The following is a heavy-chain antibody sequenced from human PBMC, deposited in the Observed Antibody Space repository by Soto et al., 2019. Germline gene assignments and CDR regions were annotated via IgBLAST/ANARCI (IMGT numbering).Heavy chain of an antibody. J-gene: IGHJ4*02. V-gene: IGHV1-18*01. CDR3: AVVTFGGVIEYYFDY. Sequence: QVQLVQSGAEVKKPGASVKVSCKASGYTFTSYGISWVRQAPGQGLEWMGWISAYNGNTNYAQKLQGRVTMTTDTSXITAYMELRSLRSDDTAVYYCAVVTFGGVIEYYFDYWGQGTLVTVSS. CDR2: ISAYNGNT. D-gene: IGHD3-16*02. CDR1: GYTFTSYG.